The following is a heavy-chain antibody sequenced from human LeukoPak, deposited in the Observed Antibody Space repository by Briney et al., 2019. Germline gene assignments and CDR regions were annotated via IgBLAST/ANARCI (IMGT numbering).Heavy chain of an antibody. V-gene: IGHV4-39*07. D-gene: IGHD1-26*01. CDR3: ARAGLNPRANIDY. CDR2: INHSGST. Sequence: PSETLSLTCTVSGVSISSSNSYWGWIRQPPGKGLEWIGEINHSGSTNYNPSLKSRVTISVDTSKNQFSLKLSSVTAADTAVYYCARAGLNPRANIDYWGQGTLVTVSS. J-gene: IGHJ4*02. CDR1: GVSISSSNSY.